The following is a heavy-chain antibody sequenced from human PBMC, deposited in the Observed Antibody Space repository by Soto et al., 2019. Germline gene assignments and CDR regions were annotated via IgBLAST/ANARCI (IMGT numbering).Heavy chain of an antibody. J-gene: IGHJ4*02. CDR1: GCSISSGGYY. V-gene: IGHV4-31*03. CDR2: IYYSGGT. Sequence: QVQLQESGPGLVKPSQTLSLTCTVSGCSISSGGYYWSWIRQHPGKGLEWIGYIYYSGGTYYNPSLQSRVTISVDTSKNQFSLKLSSVTAADTAVYYCALRLGDPGRLYFDYWGQGTLVTVSS. CDR3: ALRLGDPGRLYFDY. D-gene: IGHD3-16*01.